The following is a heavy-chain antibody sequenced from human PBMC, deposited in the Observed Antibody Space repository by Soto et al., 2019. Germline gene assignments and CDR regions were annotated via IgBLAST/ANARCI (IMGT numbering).Heavy chain of an antibody. V-gene: IGHV3-48*01. CDR1: GFTFSSYS. J-gene: IGHJ6*03. CDR3: ARVSGYCSGGRCYSGYMHV. CDR2: ISSSSSTI. D-gene: IGHD2-15*01. Sequence: GGSLRLSCAASGFTFSSYSMNWVRQAPGKGLEWVSYISSSSSTIYYADSVKGRFTISRDNAKNSLYLQMNSLRAEDTAGYYCARVSGYCSGGRCYSGYMHVCGKVTTVTVPS.